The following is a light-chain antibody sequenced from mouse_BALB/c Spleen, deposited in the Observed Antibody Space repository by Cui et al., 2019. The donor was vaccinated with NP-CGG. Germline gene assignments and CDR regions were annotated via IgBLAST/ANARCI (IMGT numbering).Light chain of an antibody. CDR1: TGTVTTSNY. CDR3: VLWYSNHWV. J-gene: IGLJ1*01. Sequence: QAVVTQESALTTSPGEKVTLTCRSSTGTVTTSNYANWIQEKPDHLFTGLIGGTNNRAPGVPARFSGSLIEDKAALTITGAQTEDEAIYFCVLWYSNHWVFGGGTKLTVL. V-gene: IGLV1*01. CDR2: GTN.